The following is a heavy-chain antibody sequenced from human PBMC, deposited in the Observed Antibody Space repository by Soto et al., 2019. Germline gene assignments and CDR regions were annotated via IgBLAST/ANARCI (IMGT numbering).Heavy chain of an antibody. V-gene: IGHV4-39*01. CDR1: GGSFSSSSYY. Sequence: PSETLSLTCTVSGGSFSSSSYYWGWIRQPPGKGLEWIGSIYYSGSTYYNPSLKSRVTMSVDPSKNQFSLKLISVTAADTAVYYCARHWITMVRGVCHFDYWGQGTLVTVSS. CDR2: IYYSGST. J-gene: IGHJ4*02. CDR3: ARHWITMVRGVCHFDY. D-gene: IGHD3-10*01.